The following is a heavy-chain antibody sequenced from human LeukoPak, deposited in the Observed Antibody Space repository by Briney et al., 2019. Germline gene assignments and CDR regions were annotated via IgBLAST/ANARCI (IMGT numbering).Heavy chain of an antibody. CDR1: GYTFTSYD. D-gene: IGHD6-13*01. Sequence: ASVKVSCKASGYTFTSYDINWVRQATGQGLEWMGWMNPNSGNTGYAQKFQGRVTMTRNTSISTAYMELSSLRSEDTAVYYCARRRLSSRGVGYNWFDTWGQGTLVTVSS. CDR3: ARRRLSSRGVGYNWFDT. CDR2: MNPNSGNT. J-gene: IGHJ5*02. V-gene: IGHV1-8*01.